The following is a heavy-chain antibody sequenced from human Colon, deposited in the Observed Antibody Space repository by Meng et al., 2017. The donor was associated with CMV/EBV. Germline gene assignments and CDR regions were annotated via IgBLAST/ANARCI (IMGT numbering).Heavy chain of an antibody. CDR1: GDSISSNTYN. D-gene: IGHD5-18*01. Sequence: QLQLEESGPGLVKASETLSLTCTVSGDSISSNTYNWGWIRQSPGKGLEWIGNVYYTEGTYYNPSLKSRVTISIDTSMNQFSLKLSSVTAADTAIYYCVRGGTAMVAHFDYWGQGALVTVSS. CDR2: VYYTEGT. J-gene: IGHJ4*02. CDR3: VRGGTAMVAHFDY. V-gene: IGHV4-39*07.